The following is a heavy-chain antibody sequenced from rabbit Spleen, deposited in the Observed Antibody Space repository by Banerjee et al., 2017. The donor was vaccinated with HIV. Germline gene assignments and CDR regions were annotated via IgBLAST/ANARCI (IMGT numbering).Heavy chain of an antibody. CDR3: ARDLVAVIGWNFNL. CDR2: IYTGSSGNI. CDR1: GFSLSNAYM. Sequence: QEQLEESGGDLVKLEGSLTPTCKASGFSLSNAYMMGWVGQAPGKGLEWIACIYTGSSGNIYYATWAKGRFTISKTSSTKVTLQMTSLTAADTATYFCARDLVAVIGWNFNLWGPGTLVTVS. J-gene: IGHJ4*01. V-gene: IGHV1S45*01. D-gene: IGHD1-1*01.